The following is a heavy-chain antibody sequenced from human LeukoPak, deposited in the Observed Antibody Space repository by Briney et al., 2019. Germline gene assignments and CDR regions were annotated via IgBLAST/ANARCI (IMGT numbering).Heavy chain of an antibody. J-gene: IGHJ4*02. Sequence: SETLSLTCAVYGGSFSGYYWSWIRQPPGKGLEWIGEINHSGSTNYNPSLKSRVTISVDTSKNQFSLKLSSVTAADTAVYYCARVENYDSRRTDYWGQGTLVTVSS. CDR3: ARVENYDSRRTDY. CDR2: INHSGST. CDR1: GGSFSGYY. D-gene: IGHD3-22*01. V-gene: IGHV4-34*01.